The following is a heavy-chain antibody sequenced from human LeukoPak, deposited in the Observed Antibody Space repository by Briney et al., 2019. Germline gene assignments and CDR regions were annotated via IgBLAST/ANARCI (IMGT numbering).Heavy chain of an antibody. D-gene: IGHD1-26*01. CDR3: ARASGIDYTDMPDY. CDR2: IYSGEST. Sequence: TGGSLRLSCAASGFFVSSSYMNWVRQAPGRGLEWVAVIYSGESTNYADSVKGRFTISRDSSKNTLYLQMNSLRAEDTAVYYCARASGIDYTDMPDYWGQGTLVTVSS. V-gene: IGHV3-53*01. J-gene: IGHJ4*02. CDR1: GFFVSSSY.